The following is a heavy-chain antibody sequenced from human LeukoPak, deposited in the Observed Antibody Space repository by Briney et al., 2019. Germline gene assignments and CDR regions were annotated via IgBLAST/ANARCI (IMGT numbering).Heavy chain of an antibody. CDR3: AELGITMIGGV. CDR1: GFTLTSYS. Sequence: GGSLRLSCEASGFTLTSYSMNWVRQAPGKGLEWVSYISSSGSTIYYADSVRGRFTISRDNAKNSLYLQMNSLRAEDTAVYYCAELGITMIGGVWGKGTTVTISS. CDR2: ISSSGSTI. V-gene: IGHV3-48*04. J-gene: IGHJ6*04. D-gene: IGHD3-10*02.